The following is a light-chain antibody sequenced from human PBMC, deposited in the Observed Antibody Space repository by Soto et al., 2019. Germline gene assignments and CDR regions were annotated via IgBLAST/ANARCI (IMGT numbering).Light chain of an antibody. Sequence: EIVLTQSPGTLSLSPGEGATLSCRASQSVSSYLAWYHQKRGQAPRLLIYGASSRATGIPDRFSGSGSGTDFTLTISRLEPEDFSVYYCHQYGTAPLTFGPGTKVDIK. CDR3: HQYGTAPLT. CDR2: GAS. V-gene: IGKV3-20*01. CDR1: QSVSSY. J-gene: IGKJ3*01.